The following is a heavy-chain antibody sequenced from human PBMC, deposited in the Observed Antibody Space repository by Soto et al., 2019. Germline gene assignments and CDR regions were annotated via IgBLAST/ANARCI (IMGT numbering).Heavy chain of an antibody. CDR3: ARPVQTNTDITQDNCFAP. V-gene: IGHV4-59*08. D-gene: IGHD1-20*01. Sequence: SETLSLTCTVSGGSISSSSWNWIRQAPGKGLEWIGCVYYTGNTNYNPSLKSRVTMSLDTSKNQFSLKLSSVTAADTAVYYCARPVQTNTDITQDNCFAPWGEGT. CDR2: VYYTGNT. J-gene: IGHJ5*02. CDR1: GGSISSSS.